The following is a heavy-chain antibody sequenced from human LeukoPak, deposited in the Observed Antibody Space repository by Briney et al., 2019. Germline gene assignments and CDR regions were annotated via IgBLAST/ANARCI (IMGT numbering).Heavy chain of an antibody. J-gene: IGHJ3*02. CDR3: ASIRPRFTMIVVEDAFDI. CDR1: GGSISSSNW. V-gene: IGHV4-4*02. Sequence: SETLSLTCAVSGGSISSSNWWSWVRQPPGKGLEWIGEIYHSGSTNYNPSLKSRVTISVDKSKNQFSLKLSSVTAADTAVYYCASIRPRFTMIVVEDAFDIWGQGTMVTVSS. CDR2: IYHSGST. D-gene: IGHD3-22*01.